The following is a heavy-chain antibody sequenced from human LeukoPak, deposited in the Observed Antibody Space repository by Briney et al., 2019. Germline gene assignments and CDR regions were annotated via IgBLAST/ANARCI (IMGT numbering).Heavy chain of an antibody. CDR1: GGSISSYY. J-gene: IGHJ3*02. CDR2: IYYTGST. Sequence: SETLSLTCTVSGGSISSYYWSWIRQPPGKGLEWNGYIYYTGSTTHNPSLNSRVTISLDTSKNQFSLKLSSVTAADTAVYYCAGDVDTVMLNAFDIWGQGTVVTVSS. D-gene: IGHD5-18*01. CDR3: AGDVDTVMLNAFDI. V-gene: IGHV4-59*08.